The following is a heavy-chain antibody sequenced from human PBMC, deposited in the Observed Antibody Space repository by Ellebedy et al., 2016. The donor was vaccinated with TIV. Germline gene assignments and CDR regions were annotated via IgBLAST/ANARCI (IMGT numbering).Heavy chain of an antibody. Sequence: GESLKISCAASGFIFSSYDIHWVRQASGKGLEWVSTIGPADDTYYPGFVKGRFTTSRENAKSSLCLRMNSLRAEDTAVYYCARDPIDGVPDYFDFWGQGTLVTVSP. J-gene: IGHJ4*02. CDR1: GFIFSSYD. CDR3: ARDPIDGVPDYFDF. V-gene: IGHV3-13*01. CDR2: IGPADDT. D-gene: IGHD1-26*01.